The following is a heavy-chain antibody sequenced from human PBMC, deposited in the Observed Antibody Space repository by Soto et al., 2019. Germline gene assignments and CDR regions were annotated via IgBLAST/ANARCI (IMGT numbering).Heavy chain of an antibody. CDR1: GYTFTSYG. CDR2: ISAYNGNT. V-gene: IGHV1-18*01. Sequence: QVQLVQSGAEVKKPGASVKVSCKASGYTFTSYGISWVRQAPGQGLEWMGWISAYNGNTNYAQKLQGRVTMTTDTSTRTAYMELRSLRSDDTAVYYCARGEHIVVVPDAIGLDFDYWGQGTLFTVSS. J-gene: IGHJ4*02. D-gene: IGHD2-2*02. CDR3: ARGEHIVVVPDAIGLDFDY.